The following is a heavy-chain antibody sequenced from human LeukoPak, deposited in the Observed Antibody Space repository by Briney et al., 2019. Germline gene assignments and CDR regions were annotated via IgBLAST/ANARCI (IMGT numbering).Heavy chain of an antibody. D-gene: IGHD2-21*01. Sequence: GGSLRLSCAASGFTFSSYVMHWVRQAPGKGLEWVAFIRYDGSYKYYADSVRGRFTISRDNSKNTLLLQMNSLRAEDSAVYYCAKDYVVGSIDYWGQGTLVTVSS. CDR1: GFTFSSYV. J-gene: IGHJ4*02. CDR2: IRYDGSYK. CDR3: AKDYVVGSIDY. V-gene: IGHV3-30*02.